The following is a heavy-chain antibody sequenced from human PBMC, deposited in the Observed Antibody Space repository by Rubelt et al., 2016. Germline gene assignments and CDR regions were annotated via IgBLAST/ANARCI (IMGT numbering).Heavy chain of an antibody. CDR2: ISSSSSYI. D-gene: IGHD1-1*01. CDR3: ARDEVTYKDAFDI. J-gene: IGHJ3*02. CDR1: GFTFSSYS. Sequence: VQLVESGGGVVQPGRSLRLSCAASGFTFSSYSMNWVRQAPGKGLEWVSSISSSSSYIYYADSVKGRFTIYRDNAKNALYLQMNSLRAEDTAVYYCARDEVTYKDAFDIWGQGTMVTVSS. V-gene: IGHV3-21*01.